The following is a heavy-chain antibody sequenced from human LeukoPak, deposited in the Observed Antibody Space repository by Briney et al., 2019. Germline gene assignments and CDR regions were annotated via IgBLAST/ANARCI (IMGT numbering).Heavy chain of an antibody. CDR1: GFTFSNNA. D-gene: IGHD5-24*01. J-gene: IGHJ4*02. CDR3: AKGYNYRVGDY. V-gene: IGHV3-23*01. CDR2: VNGSGVVT. Sequence: GESLRLSCAASGFTFSNNAMSWVRQAPGKGLEWVSAVNGSGVVTHYAASVRGRFTISRDNSKNTLYLQMNSLRAEDTAVYYCAKGYNYRVGDYWGQGTLVTVSS.